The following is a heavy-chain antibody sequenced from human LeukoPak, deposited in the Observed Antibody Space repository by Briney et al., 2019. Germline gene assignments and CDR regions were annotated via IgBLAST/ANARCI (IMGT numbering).Heavy chain of an antibody. V-gene: IGHV3-23*01. CDR3: AKDDAWLRFGE. J-gene: IGHJ4*02. CDR1: GFTVSSNY. D-gene: IGHD3-10*01. CDR2: ISGSGGST. Sequence: GGSLRLSCAASGFTVSSNYMSWVRQAPGKGVEWVSAISGSGGSTYYADSVKGRFTISRDNSKNTLYLQMNSLRAEDTAVYYCAKDDAWLRFGEWSQGTLVTVSP.